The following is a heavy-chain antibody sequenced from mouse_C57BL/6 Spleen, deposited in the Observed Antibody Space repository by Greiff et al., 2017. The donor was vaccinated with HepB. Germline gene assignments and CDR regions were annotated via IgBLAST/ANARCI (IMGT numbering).Heavy chain of an antibody. Sequence: ESGPGLVKPSQSLSLTCSVTGYSITSGYYWNWIRQFPGNKLEWMGYISYDGSNNYNPSLKNRISITRDTSKNQFFLKLNSVTTEDTATYYCARDLEDYYGSNQFAYWGQGTLVTVSA. CDR2: ISYDGSN. CDR1: GYSITSGYY. CDR3: ARDLEDYYGSNQFAY. J-gene: IGHJ3*01. V-gene: IGHV3-6*01. D-gene: IGHD1-1*01.